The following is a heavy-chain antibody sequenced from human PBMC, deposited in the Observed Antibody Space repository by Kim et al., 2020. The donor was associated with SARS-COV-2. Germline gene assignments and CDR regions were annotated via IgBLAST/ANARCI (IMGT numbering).Heavy chain of an antibody. CDR2: VYYSGST. Sequence: SETLSLTCIVTGGSLSKYYWSWIRQSPGKGLEWIGYVYYSGSTSYKPSLNSRVTISVDTTKNQFSLTLRSVTAADTAVYFCARDYDGSGRLDYWGQGTLVTVSS. D-gene: IGHD3-10*01. J-gene: IGHJ4*02. CDR1: GGSLSKYY. CDR3: ARDYDGSGRLDY. V-gene: IGHV4-59*01.